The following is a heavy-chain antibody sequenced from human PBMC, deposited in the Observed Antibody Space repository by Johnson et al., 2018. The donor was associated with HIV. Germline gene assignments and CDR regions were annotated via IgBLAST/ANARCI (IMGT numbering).Heavy chain of an antibody. V-gene: IGHV3-66*01. CDR2: IYSGGST. J-gene: IGHJ3*02. CDR3: ARGTTVASAFDI. Sequence: DVQLVESGGGLVQPGRSLRLSCAASGFTFSSYAMSWVRQAPGKGLEWVSVIYSGGSTYYADSVKGRFTISRDNSKNTLYLQMNSLRAEDTAVYYCARGTTVASAFDIWGQGTMVTVSS. D-gene: IGHD1-1*01. CDR1: GFTFSSYA.